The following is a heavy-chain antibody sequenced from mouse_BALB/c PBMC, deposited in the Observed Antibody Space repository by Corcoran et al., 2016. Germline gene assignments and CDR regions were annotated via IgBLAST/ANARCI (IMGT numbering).Heavy chain of an antibody. V-gene: IGHV1S136*01. Sequence: EVQLQQSGPELVKPGASVKMSCKASGYTFTSYVMHWVKQKPGQGLEWIGYFYPYDDGTRYNEKFKGKATLTSDKSSRTAYMEISSLTSEDSAVYYCAREVPGGNPVDYWGQGTTLTVSS. CDR2: FYPYDDGT. CDR3: AREVPGGNPVDY. J-gene: IGHJ2*01. CDR1: GYTFTSYV.